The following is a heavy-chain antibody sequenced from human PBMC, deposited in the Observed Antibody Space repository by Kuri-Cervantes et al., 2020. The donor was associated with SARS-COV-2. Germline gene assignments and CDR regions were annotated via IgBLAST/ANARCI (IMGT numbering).Heavy chain of an antibody. CDR3: ARCRGMEFDY. Sequence: KITCKGSGYSFTSYWNGWLRHMPGKGLEWMGIIYPVDADTRYSPSFQGQVTISADKSISTAYLQWSSLKASDTAMYYCARCRGMEFDYWGQGTLVTVSS. CDR2: IYPVDADT. CDR1: GYSFTSYW. J-gene: IGHJ4*02. D-gene: IGHD3-16*01. V-gene: IGHV5-51*01.